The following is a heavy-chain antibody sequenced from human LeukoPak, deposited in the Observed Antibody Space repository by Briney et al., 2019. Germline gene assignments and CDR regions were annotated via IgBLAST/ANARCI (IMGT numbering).Heavy chain of an antibody. CDR3: ARTQWLVDPTNAFDI. CDR1: GFTFSSYG. CDR2: IWYDGSNK. J-gene: IGHJ3*02. V-gene: IGHV3-33*01. D-gene: IGHD6-19*01. Sequence: PGGSLRLSCAASGFTFSSYGMHWVRQAAGKGLEWVAVIWYDGSNKYYADSVKGRFTISRDNAKNSLYLQMNSLRAEDTAVYYCARTQWLVDPTNAFDIWGQGTMVTVSS.